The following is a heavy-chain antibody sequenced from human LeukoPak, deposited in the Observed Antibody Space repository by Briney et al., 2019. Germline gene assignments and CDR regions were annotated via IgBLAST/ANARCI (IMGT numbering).Heavy chain of an antibody. CDR1: GFTFSSYA. CDR2: ISGSDTST. D-gene: IGHD5-18*01. CDR3: AKGPSYTAMVPSLDY. V-gene: IGHV3-23*01. J-gene: IGHJ4*02. Sequence: PGGSLRLSCAASGFTFSSYAMTWVRQAPGKGLEWVSAISGSDTSTYYADSVKGRFTISRDNSKNTLYLQMNSLRADDTAVYYCAKGPSYTAMVPSLDYWGQGTLVTVSS.